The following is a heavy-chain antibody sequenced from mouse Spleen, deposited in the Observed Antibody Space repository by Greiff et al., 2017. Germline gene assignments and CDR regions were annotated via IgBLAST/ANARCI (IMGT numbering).Heavy chain of an antibody. Sequence: VKVVESGAELVKPGASVKISCKASGYAFSSYWMNWVKQRPGKGLEWIGQIYPGDGDTNYNGKFKGKATLTADKSSSTAYMQLSSLTSEDSAVYFCARSDYGDLFDYWGQGTTLTVSS. D-gene: IGHD2-13*01. CDR1: GYAFSSYW. CDR3: ARSDYGDLFDY. CDR2: IYPGDGDT. V-gene: IGHV1-80*01. J-gene: IGHJ2*01.